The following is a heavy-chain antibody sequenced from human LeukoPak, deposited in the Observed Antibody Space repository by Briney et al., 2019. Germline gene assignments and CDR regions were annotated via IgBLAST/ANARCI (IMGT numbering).Heavy chain of an antibody. CDR1: GYTFTSYG. Sequence: ASVKVSCKASGYTFTSYGINWVRQATGQGLEWMGWMNPNSGNTGYAQKFQGRVTMTRNTSISTAYMELSSLRPEDTAVYYCARGIAVAGYDFDYWGQGTLVTVSS. CDR2: MNPNSGNT. J-gene: IGHJ4*02. CDR3: ARGIAVAGYDFDY. D-gene: IGHD6-19*01. V-gene: IGHV1-8*02.